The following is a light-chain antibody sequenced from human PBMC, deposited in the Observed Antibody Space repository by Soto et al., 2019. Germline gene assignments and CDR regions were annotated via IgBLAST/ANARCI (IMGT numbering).Light chain of an antibody. CDR2: DAS. CDR1: QSVKTY. CDR3: QSRSSWPPVLT. Sequence: ETVLTQSPATLSLSPGERATLSCRASQSVKTYLAWYQQKPGQAPRLLIYDASNRATGIPARFSGSGSGTDFTLTISSLAPEDFAVYYCQSRSSWPPVLTFGGGTKVEIK. V-gene: IGKV3-11*01. J-gene: IGKJ4*01.